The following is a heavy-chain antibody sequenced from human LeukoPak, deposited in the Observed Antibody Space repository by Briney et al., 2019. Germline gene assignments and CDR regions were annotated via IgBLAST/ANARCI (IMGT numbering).Heavy chain of an antibody. Sequence: ASLKVSCKTSGYNFTGYFLHWVRQAPGQGLEWMGWIKPTSGGTHFAQRFQGRVSMTRDTSISTAYMELHSLTSDDTALYYCARDRGECGNSTCYLGRFDPWGQGTLVTVSS. V-gene: IGHV1-2*02. CDR3: ARDRGECGNSTCYLGRFDP. J-gene: IGHJ5*02. CDR1: GYNFTGYF. CDR2: IKPTSGGT. D-gene: IGHD2-2*01.